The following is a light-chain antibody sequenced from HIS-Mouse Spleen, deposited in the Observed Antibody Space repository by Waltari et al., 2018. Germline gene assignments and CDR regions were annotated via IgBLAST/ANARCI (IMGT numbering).Light chain of an antibody. CDR2: DVS. Sequence: QSALTQPASVSGSPGQSITISCTGTSSDVGGYNYVSWYQQHPGKAPKLMIYDVSNLPSGVSNRFSGSKSGNTASLIISGLQAEDEADYYCSSYTSSSTWVFGGGTKLTVL. V-gene: IGLV2-14*03. CDR1: SSDVGGYNY. J-gene: IGLJ3*02. CDR3: SSYTSSSTWV.